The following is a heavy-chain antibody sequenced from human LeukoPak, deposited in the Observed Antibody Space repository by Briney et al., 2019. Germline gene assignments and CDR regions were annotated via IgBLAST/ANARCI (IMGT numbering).Heavy chain of an antibody. CDR1: GGSISSGSYY. D-gene: IGHD2-2*02. CDR2: IYTSGST. J-gene: IGHJ6*03. CDR3: ARGVVVPAAITYYYYYMYV. V-gene: IGHV4-61*02. Sequence: SETLSLTCTLSGGSISSGSYYWSWIRQPAGKGLEWIGRIYTSGSTNYNPSLKSRVTISVDTSKNQFSLKLSSVTAADTAVYYCARGVVVPAAITYYYYYMYVWGKGTTVTVSS.